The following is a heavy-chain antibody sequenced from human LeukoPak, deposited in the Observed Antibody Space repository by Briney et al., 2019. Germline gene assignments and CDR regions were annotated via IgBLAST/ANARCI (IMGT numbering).Heavy chain of an antibody. V-gene: IGHV3-23*01. CDR1: GFTFSNFA. CDR2: ISGSGGST. Sequence: GGSLRLSCTASGFTFSNFAMSWVRQAPGKGLEWVSAISGSGGSTYYADSVKGRFTISRNNSKNTLYLQMNSLRAEDTAVYYCASLWFGELYYYYGMDVWGQGTTVTVSS. J-gene: IGHJ6*02. CDR3: ASLWFGELYYYYGMDV. D-gene: IGHD3-10*01.